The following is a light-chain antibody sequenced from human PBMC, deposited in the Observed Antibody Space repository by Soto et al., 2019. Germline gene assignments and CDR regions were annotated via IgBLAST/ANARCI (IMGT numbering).Light chain of an antibody. V-gene: IGKV3-20*01. Sequence: EILLTQSPGTLSLSPGERATLSCRASQSVPKNFLAWYQQEPGQAPRLLIYGPSSRATGIPDRFSGSGSGTDFTINISRLEPEDFAVYYCHQYATSPQTFGQGTKVEIK. CDR3: HQYATSPQT. J-gene: IGKJ1*01. CDR2: GPS. CDR1: QSVPKNF.